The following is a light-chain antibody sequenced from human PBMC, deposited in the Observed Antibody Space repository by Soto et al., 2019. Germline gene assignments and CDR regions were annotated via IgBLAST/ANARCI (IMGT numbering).Light chain of an antibody. J-gene: IGLJ1*01. Sequence: QSALTQPASVSGSPGQSITISCTGTISDVGAYDYVSWYQQHPDKAPKLMIYEVSHRPSGVSNRFYGSKSVNTATLTISGLQAEDEADYYCSSYTSSSTRVFGTGTKLTVL. CDR3: SSYTSSSTRV. CDR2: EVS. CDR1: ISDVGAYDY. V-gene: IGLV2-14*03.